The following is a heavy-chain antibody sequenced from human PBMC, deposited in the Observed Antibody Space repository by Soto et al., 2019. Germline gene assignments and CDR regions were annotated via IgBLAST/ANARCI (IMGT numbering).Heavy chain of an antibody. J-gene: IGHJ5*02. CDR3: AKGTPAPRNNWFDP. CDR2: ISGSGGST. Sequence: GGSLRLSCAASGFAFSSYAMSWVRHAPGTGLEWVSTISGSGGSTYYADSVKGRFTISRDNSKNTLYLQMNSLRAEDTAVYYCAKGTPAPRNNWFDPWGQGTLVTVSS. D-gene: IGHD2-2*01. V-gene: IGHV3-23*01. CDR1: GFAFSSYA.